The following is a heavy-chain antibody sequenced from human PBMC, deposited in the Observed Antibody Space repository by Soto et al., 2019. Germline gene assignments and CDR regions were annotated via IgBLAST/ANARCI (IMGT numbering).Heavy chain of an antibody. J-gene: IGHJ4*02. CDR1: GFTFTNYA. CDR3: AKRGSGSYYNAADY. D-gene: IGHD3-10*01. Sequence: EVQLLESGGGLVQPGGSLRLSCAASGFTFTNYAMTWVRQAPGKGLEWVSAISGTGGGTFYADSVRGRFTISRDNSKNTVYLQMSSLRAEDTAVYYCAKRGSGSYYNAADYGGQGTLVTFSS. CDR2: ISGTGGGT. V-gene: IGHV3-23*01.